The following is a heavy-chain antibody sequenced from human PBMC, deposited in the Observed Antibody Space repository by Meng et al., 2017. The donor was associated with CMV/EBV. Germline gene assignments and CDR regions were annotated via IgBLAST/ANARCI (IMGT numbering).Heavy chain of an antibody. CDR2: ISSSGRHR. CDR3: ARDVFYDSSGYYGY. V-gene: IGHV3-21*01. D-gene: IGHD3-22*01. J-gene: IGHJ4*02. CDR1: GLTFSSGS. Sequence: AACGLTFSSGSMNGVRQDPGKGVEWVSSISSSGRHRYYAESVKGRFTVFRDNANNSLSLQMNSLRAEDTAVYYCARDVFYDSSGYYGYWGQGTLVTSPQ.